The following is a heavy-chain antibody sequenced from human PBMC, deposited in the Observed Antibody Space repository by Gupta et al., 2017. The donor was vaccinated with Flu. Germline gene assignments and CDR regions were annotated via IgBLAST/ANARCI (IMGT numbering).Heavy chain of an antibody. J-gene: IGHJ3*02. CDR1: GFTLSNYD. D-gene: IGHD1-26*01. V-gene: IGHV3-13*01. CDR3: VREGGVWDPFDI. Sequence: EVQLVESGGGLVQPGGSLRLSCAASGFTLSNYDMHWVHQIAGRGLELVSSISTTGETYYLGSVKGRFTISREIARSSLFLQMNNLGSEDTSVYFCVREGGVWDPFDIWGQGTMVTVSS. CDR2: ISTTGET.